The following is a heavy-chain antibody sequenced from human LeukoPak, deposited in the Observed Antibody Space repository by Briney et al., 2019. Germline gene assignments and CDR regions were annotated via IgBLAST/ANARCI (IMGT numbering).Heavy chain of an antibody. D-gene: IGHD3-22*01. CDR1: GGSISSSSYY. Sequence: SETLSLTCTVSGGSISSSSYYWGWIRQPPGKGLEWIGSIYYSGSTYYNPSLKSRVTISVDTSKNQFSLKLSSVTAADTAVYYCATHPPDYYDSSGYERAYFFDYWGQGTLVTVSS. CDR3: ATHPPDYYDSSGYERAYFFDY. J-gene: IGHJ4*02. V-gene: IGHV4-39*01. CDR2: IYYSGST.